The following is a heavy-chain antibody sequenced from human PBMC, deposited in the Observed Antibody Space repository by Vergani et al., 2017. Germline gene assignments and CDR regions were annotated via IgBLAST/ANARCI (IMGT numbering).Heavy chain of an antibody. CDR1: GVTFSTYA. CDR2: LTGGGGST. V-gene: IGHV3-23*01. J-gene: IGHJ4*02. D-gene: IGHD1-26*01. Sequence: EVQLLESGGSLKQPGGSVRLSCAASGVTFSTYAMHGVRQAPGKGLEWVSALTGGGGSTYYADSFKGRFIISRDNSRDTLYLQMNSLRPEDTATYYCVKDAGSYEDLFGSWGQRTLVTVSS. CDR3: VKDAGSYEDLFGS.